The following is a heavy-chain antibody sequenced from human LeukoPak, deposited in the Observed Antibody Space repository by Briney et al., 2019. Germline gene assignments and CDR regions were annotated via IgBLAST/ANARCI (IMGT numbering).Heavy chain of an antibody. CDR3: ASDPPIPMIVVVIRYFDY. CDR2: ISSSSSYI. CDR1: GFTFSSYS. D-gene: IGHD3-22*01. J-gene: IGHJ4*02. Sequence: GGSLRLSCAASGFTFSSYSMNWVRQAPGKGLEWVSSISSSSSYIYYADSVEGRFTISRDNAKHSLYLQMNSLRAEDTAVYYCASDPPIPMIVVVIRYFDYWGQGTLVTVSS. V-gene: IGHV3-21*01.